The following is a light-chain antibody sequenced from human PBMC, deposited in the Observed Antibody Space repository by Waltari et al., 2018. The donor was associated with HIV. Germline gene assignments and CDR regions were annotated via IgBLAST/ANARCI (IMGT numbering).Light chain of an antibody. CDR2: GEPGGLF. J-gene: IGLJ2*01. Sequence: QPVLTQPSSVSASLGSSVNDPCTLSAGYKPKILTWHQQRPGRAPRFLMKGEPGGLFNRGSGLTHRFSASAAGGDRTLTISNLQPEDEADYFCETWDNNVRVFGGGT. CDR3: ETWDNNVRV. CDR1: AGYKPKI. V-gene: IGLV4-60*03.